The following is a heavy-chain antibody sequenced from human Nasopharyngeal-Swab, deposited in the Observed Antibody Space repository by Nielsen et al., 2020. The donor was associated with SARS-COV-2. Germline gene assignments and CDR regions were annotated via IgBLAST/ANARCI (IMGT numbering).Heavy chain of an antibody. CDR3: ERKEEGKRGGGGRREAFDI. Sequence: SETLSLTCTVSGDSISSNSSYWGWIRQPPGKGLEWIGSIYYSGSTYYNPSLKSRVTISVDTSKNQFSLKLSSGTAADTAEEEGERKEEGKRGGGGRREAFDIWGQGTMVTVSS. CDR1: GDSISSNSSY. CDR2: IYYSGST. V-gene: IGHV4-39*01. D-gene: IGHD3-16*01. J-gene: IGHJ3*02.